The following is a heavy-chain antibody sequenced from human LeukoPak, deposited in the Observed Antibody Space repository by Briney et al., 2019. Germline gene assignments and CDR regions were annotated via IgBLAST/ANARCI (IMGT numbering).Heavy chain of an antibody. V-gene: IGHV3-21*01. CDR3: ARFHYDVTLFGMDV. CDR2: ISSSSSYI. D-gene: IGHD3-22*01. Sequence: PGGSLRLSCAATGFTFSSYSMNWVRQAPGKGLEWVSSISSSSSYIYYADSVKGRFTISRDNAKNSLYLQMNSLRAEDTAVYYCARFHYDVTLFGMDVWGQGTMVTVSS. CDR1: GFTFSSYS. J-gene: IGHJ6*01.